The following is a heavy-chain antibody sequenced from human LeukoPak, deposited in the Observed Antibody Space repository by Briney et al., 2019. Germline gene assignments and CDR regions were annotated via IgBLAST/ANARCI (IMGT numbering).Heavy chain of an antibody. V-gene: IGHV4-59*01. CDR3: AREMLYYDFWSGYLRYFDY. CDR1: GGSISSYY. Sequence: SETLSLTCTVSGGSISSYYWSWIRQPPGKGLEWIGYIYYSGSTNYNPSLKSRVTISVDSSKNQFSLKLSSVTAADTAVYYCAREMLYYDFWSGYLRYFDYWGQGTLVTVSS. D-gene: IGHD3-3*01. CDR2: IYYSGST. J-gene: IGHJ4*02.